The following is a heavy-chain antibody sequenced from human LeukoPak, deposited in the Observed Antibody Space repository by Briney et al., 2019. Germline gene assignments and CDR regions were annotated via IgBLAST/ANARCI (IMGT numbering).Heavy chain of an antibody. CDR1: GYTFTSYY. J-gene: IGHJ5*02. CDR3: ARGHGGIVVVPAARRVPFDP. CDR2: INPNSGGT. V-gene: IGHV1-2*02. Sequence: ASVKVSCKASGYTFTSYYMHWVRQAPGQGLEWMGWINPNSGGTNYAQKFQGRVTMTRDTSISTAYMELSRLRSDDTAVYYCARGHGGIVVVPAARRVPFDPWGQGTRVTVSS. D-gene: IGHD2-2*01.